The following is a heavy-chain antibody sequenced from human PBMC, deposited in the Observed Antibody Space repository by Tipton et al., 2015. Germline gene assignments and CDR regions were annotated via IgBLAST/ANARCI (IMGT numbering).Heavy chain of an antibody. CDR3: ARVPDSGFDAFDI. V-gene: IGHV4-61*01. D-gene: IGHD5-12*01. CDR2: IYYSGST. Sequence: TLSLTCAVSGYSISSGYYWSWIRQPPGKGLEWIGYIYYSGSTNYNPSLKSRVTVLLDTSKTQFSLSLTSVTAADTAVYYCARVPDSGFDAFDIWGQGTMVTVSS. J-gene: IGHJ3*02. CDR1: GYSISSGYY.